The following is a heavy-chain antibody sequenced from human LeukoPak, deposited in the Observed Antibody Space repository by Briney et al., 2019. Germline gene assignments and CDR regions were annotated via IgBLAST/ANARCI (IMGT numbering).Heavy chain of an antibody. D-gene: IGHD6-6*01. CDR1: GGTFSSYA. CDR3: ARVGFGEYSSSSGWFDP. J-gene: IGHJ5*02. Sequence: ASVKVSCKASGGTFSSYAISWVRQAPGQGLEWMGGIIPIFGTANYAQKFQGRVTITTDESTSTAYMELSSLRSEDTAVYYCARVGFGEYSSSSGWFDPWGQGTLVTVSS. V-gene: IGHV1-69*05. CDR2: IIPIFGTA.